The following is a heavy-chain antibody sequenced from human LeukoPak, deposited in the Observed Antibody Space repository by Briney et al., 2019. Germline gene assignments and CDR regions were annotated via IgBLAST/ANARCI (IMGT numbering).Heavy chain of an antibody. D-gene: IGHD2-15*01. V-gene: IGHV3-21*01. CDR1: GFTFSSYS. CDR2: IGTSSSYI. J-gene: IGHJ5*02. Sequence: GGSLRLSCTASGFTFSSYSMNWVRQAPGKGLEWVSSIGTSSSYIYYADSVKGRFTISRDNARNSLYLQMNTLRAEDTAVYSCARGADGVSSNSRGWFDPWGQGTLVTVSS. CDR3: ARGADGVSSNSRGWFDP.